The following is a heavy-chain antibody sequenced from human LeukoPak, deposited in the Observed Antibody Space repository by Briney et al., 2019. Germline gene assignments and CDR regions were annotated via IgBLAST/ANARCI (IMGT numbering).Heavy chain of an antibody. Sequence: SETLSLTCTVSGGSINNDNYYWGWIRQSPGKGLEWIGNIYYSGNSGNTYYNPSLKSRVTISVDTSKNQFSLKLSSVTAADTAVYYCARERMYSSGWYSGNYFDYWGQGTLVTVSS. D-gene: IGHD6-19*01. J-gene: IGHJ4*02. CDR3: ARERMYSSGWYSGNYFDY. CDR1: GGSINNDNYY. CDR2: IYYSGNSGNT. V-gene: IGHV4-39*07.